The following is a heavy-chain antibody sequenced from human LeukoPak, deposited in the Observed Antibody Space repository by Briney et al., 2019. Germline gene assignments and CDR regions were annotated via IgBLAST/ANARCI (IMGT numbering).Heavy chain of an antibody. CDR1: GFTFSSYG. CDR2: IKQDGSEK. CDR3: ARDSDDLDY. D-gene: IGHD3-3*01. J-gene: IGHJ4*02. Sequence: PGRSLRLSCAASGFTFSSYGMHWVRQAPGKGLEWVANIKQDGSEKYYVDSVKGRFTISRDNAKNSLYLQMNSLRAEDTAVYYCARDSDDLDYWGQGTLVTVSS. V-gene: IGHV3-7*01.